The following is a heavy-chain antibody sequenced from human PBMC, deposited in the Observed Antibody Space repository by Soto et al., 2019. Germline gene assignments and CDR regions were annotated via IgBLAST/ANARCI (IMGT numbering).Heavy chain of an antibody. CDR1: GGTFSSYA. D-gene: IGHD3-22*01. CDR2: IIPIFGTA. Sequence: GASVKVSCKASGGTFSSYAISWVRQAPGQGLEWMGGIIPIFGTANYAQKFQGRVTITADKSTSTAYMELSSLRSEDTAVYYCARDPSSGYYPHFDYWGQGTLVTVSS. J-gene: IGHJ4*02. CDR3: ARDPSSGYYPHFDY. V-gene: IGHV1-69*06.